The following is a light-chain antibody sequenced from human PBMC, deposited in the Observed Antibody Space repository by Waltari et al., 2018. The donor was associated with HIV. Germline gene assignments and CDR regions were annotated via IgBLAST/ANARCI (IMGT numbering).Light chain of an antibody. J-gene: IGLJ2*01. Sequence: QSVLTPPPSVSGAPGQRVTISCTGSSSNLGAGYDVHLYQQLPGTAPKLVIYANDNRPSGVPDRFSGSKSGTSASLAITGLQAEDDADYYCQSYDSALSGSVFGGGTKLTVL. CDR3: QSYDSALSGSV. CDR2: AND. V-gene: IGLV1-40*01. CDR1: SSNLGAGYD.